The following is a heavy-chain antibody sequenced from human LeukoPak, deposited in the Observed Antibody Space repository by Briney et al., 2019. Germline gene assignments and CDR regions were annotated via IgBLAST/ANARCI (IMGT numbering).Heavy chain of an antibody. CDR1: GFTFSSYA. D-gene: IGHD6-13*01. CDR2: ISVSGGST. J-gene: IGHJ4*02. V-gene: IGHV3-23*01. CDR3: ASGRGIAAEGSFDY. Sequence: GGSLRLFCAPSGFTFSSYAMSWVRQAPGKGLEWVSAISVSGGSTYYADSVKGRLTISRDNPKNTLYLQMNSLRAEDTAVYFCASGRGIAAEGSFDYWGQGTLVTVSS.